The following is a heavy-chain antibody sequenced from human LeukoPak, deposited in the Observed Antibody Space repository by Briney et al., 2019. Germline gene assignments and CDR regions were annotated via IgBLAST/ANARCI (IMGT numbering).Heavy chain of an antibody. D-gene: IGHD3-22*01. CDR1: GYTXTSYG. J-gene: IGHJ5*02. V-gene: IGHV1-18*01. CDR3: ARVSPYYYDSSGYYFARWFDP. Sequence: ASVKVSCKASGYTXTSYGISWVRQAXGQGLEWXGWISAYNGNTNYAQKLQGRVTMTTDTSTSTAYMELRSLRSDDTAVYYCARVSPYYYDSSGYYFARWFDPWGQGTLATVSS. CDR2: ISAYNGNT.